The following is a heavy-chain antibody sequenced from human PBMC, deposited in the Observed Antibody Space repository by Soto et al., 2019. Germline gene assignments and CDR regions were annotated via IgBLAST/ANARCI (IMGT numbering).Heavy chain of an antibody. Sequence: EASVNVSCKAPGFTFTSYAMHWARQAPGQRLEWMGWINAGNGNTKYSQKFQGRVTITRDTSASTAYMELSSLRSEDTAVYYCASDIEAAGYFDYWGQGTLVTVSS. J-gene: IGHJ4*02. CDR1: GFTFTSYA. V-gene: IGHV1-3*01. CDR3: ASDIEAAGYFDY. CDR2: INAGNGNT. D-gene: IGHD6-13*01.